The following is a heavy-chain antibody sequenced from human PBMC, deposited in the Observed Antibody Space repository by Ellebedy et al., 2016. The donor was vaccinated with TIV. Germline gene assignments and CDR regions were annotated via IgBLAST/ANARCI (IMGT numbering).Heavy chain of an antibody. D-gene: IGHD3-16*01. CDR1: GYTFTSYY. Sequence: AASVKVSCKASGYTFTSYYMHWVRQDPGQGLEWMGIINPSGGSTSYAQKFQGRVTMTRDTSTSTVYMELSSLRSEDTAVYYCARDYPQPIMITFGEPGGFDYWGQGTLVTVSS. J-gene: IGHJ4*02. CDR3: ARDYPQPIMITFGEPGGFDY. V-gene: IGHV1-46*01. CDR2: INPSGGST.